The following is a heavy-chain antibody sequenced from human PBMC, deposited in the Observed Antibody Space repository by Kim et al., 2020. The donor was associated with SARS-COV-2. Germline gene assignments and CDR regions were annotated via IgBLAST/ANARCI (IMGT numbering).Heavy chain of an antibody. Sequence: SETLSLTCTVSGGSVSSGSYYWSWIRQPPGKGLEWIGYIYYSGSTNYNPSLKSRVTISVDTSKNQFSLKLSSVTAADTAVYYCARDLVVAATQTTTYYYYYGMDVWGQGTTVTVSS. J-gene: IGHJ6*02. CDR1: GGSVSSGSYY. CDR2: IYYSGST. V-gene: IGHV4-61*01. CDR3: ARDLVVAATQTTTYYYYYGMDV. D-gene: IGHD2-15*01.